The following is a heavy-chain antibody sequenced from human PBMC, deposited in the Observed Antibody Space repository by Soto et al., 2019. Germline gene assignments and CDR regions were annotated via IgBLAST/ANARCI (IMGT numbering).Heavy chain of an antibody. CDR2: IYYSGST. J-gene: IGHJ4*02. V-gene: IGHV4-59*08. CDR1: GGSISSYY. Sequence: NPSETLSLTCTVSGGSISSYYWSWIRQPPGKGLEWIGYIYYSGSTNYNPSLKSRVTISVDTSKNQFSLKLSSVTAADTAVYYCARQGSGGRKAYDYWGQGTLVTVS. D-gene: IGHD2-15*01. CDR3: ARQGSGGRKAYDY.